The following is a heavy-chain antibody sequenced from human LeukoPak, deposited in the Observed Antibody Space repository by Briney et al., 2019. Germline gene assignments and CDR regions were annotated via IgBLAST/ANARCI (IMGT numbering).Heavy chain of an antibody. Sequence: GGSLRLSCAASGFTFSSYSMNWVRQAPGKGLEWVSSISSSSSYIYYADSVKGRFTISRDNAKNSLYLQMNNLRAEDTAVYYCAREGYYYDSSGYYYSLGFDIWGQGTMVTVSS. V-gene: IGHV3-21*01. D-gene: IGHD3-22*01. CDR3: AREGYYYDSSGYYYSLGFDI. CDR2: ISSSSSYI. J-gene: IGHJ3*02. CDR1: GFTFSSYS.